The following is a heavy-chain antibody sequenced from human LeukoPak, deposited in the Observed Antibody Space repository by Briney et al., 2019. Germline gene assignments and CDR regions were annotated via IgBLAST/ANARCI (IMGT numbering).Heavy chain of an antibody. Sequence: GGSLRLSCAASGFTFSSNYMSWVRQAPGKGLEWVSVIYSGGSTYYADSVKGRLTISRDNFKNTVYLQMNSLRAEDTAVYYCARGHRFCSTATCYLGDSWGQGTLVTVSS. D-gene: IGHD2-2*01. V-gene: IGHV3-53*01. CDR2: IYSGGST. CDR3: ARGHRFCSTATCYLGDS. CDR1: GFTFSSNY. J-gene: IGHJ5*02.